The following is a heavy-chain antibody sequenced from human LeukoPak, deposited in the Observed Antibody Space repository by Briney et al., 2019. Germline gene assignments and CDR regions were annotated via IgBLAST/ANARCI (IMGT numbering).Heavy chain of an antibody. CDR2: ITDSGGNT. CDR3: ARAGHCTNGMCYTADFDY. Sequence: GSLRLSCTASGFTFSTYAMSWVRQAPGKGLEWVSAITDSGGNTYYAAPVKGRFTISRDNSKNTLYLQMSSLRAEDTAAYYCARAGHCTNGMCYTADFDYWGQGTLVTVSS. V-gene: IGHV3-23*01. J-gene: IGHJ4*02. CDR1: GFTFSTYA. D-gene: IGHD2-8*01.